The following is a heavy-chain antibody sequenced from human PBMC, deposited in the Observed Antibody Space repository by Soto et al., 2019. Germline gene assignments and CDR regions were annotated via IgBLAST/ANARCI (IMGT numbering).Heavy chain of an antibody. V-gene: IGHV1-69*08. D-gene: IGHD2-2*01. CDR3: AREDRDRETGLVPAAIDGMDV. CDR1: GGTFSRYS. CDR2: IIPIFGIA. Sequence: QVQLVQSGAEVKKPGSSVKVSCKASGGTFSRYSITCVRQAPGHGLEWIGRIIPIFGIASYAQKFQGRVTITADESTSTAYMELSSLRSDYTAVYYCAREDRDRETGLVPAAIDGMDVWCQGTTVTVSS. J-gene: IGHJ6*02.